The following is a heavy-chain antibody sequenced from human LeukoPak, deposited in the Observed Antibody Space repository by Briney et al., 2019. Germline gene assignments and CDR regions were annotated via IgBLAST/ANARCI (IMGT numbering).Heavy chain of an antibody. CDR2: IYTSGST. V-gene: IGHV4-61*02. CDR3: ARASGVVGADY. J-gene: IGHJ4*02. CDR1: GGSISSGSYY. Sequence: PSQTLSLTCTVSGGSISSGSYYWSWIRQPAGKGLEWIGRIYTSGSTNCNPSLKSRVTISVDTSKNQFSLKLSSVTAADTAVYYCARASGVVGADYWGQGTLVTVSS. D-gene: IGHD1-26*01.